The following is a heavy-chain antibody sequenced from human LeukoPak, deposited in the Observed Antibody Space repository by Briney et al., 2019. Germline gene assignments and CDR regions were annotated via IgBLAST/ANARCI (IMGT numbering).Heavy chain of an antibody. J-gene: IGHJ6*03. Sequence: PGGSLRLSCAVSGFTFSSYWMSWVRQAPGKGLEWVANIKQDGSEKYYVDSVKGRFTISRDNAKNSLYLQMNSLRAEDTAVYYCASTQLQVRGVMYYYYYMDVWGKGTTVTVSS. CDR1: GFTFSSYW. D-gene: IGHD3-10*01. V-gene: IGHV3-7*01. CDR2: IKQDGSEK. CDR3: ASTQLQVRGVMYYYYYMDV.